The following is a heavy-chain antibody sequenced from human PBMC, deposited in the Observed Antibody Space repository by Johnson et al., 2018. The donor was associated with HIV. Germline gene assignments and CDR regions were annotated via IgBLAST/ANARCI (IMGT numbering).Heavy chain of an antibody. CDR2: INWNGGST. D-gene: IGHD2-21*02. J-gene: IGHJ3*02. Sequence: VQLVESGGGVVQPGRSLRLSCAASGFTFITYWMSWVRQAPGKGLEWVSGINWNGGSTGYADSVKGRFTISRDNAKNSLYLEMNSLRADDTALYYCARGLAYCGGDCSNAFDIWGQGTMVTVSS. V-gene: IGHV3-20*04. CDR3: ARGLAYCGGDCSNAFDI. CDR1: GFTFITYW.